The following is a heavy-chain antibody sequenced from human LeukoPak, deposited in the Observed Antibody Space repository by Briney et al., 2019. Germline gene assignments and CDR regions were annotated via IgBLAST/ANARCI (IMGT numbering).Heavy chain of an antibody. CDR1: GYAFTGYY. Sequence: ASVKVSCKAFGYAFTGYYMHWGRQAPGQGLEWMGWINPNSGGRNYAQKFQGRVTMTRDTSISTAYMELSRLRSDDTAVYYCARRGWVKGYCSSTSCSGRNYYYGMDVWGQGTTVTVSS. J-gene: IGHJ6*02. CDR2: INPNSGGR. CDR3: ARRGWVKGYCSSTSCSGRNYYYGMDV. D-gene: IGHD2-2*01. V-gene: IGHV1-2*02.